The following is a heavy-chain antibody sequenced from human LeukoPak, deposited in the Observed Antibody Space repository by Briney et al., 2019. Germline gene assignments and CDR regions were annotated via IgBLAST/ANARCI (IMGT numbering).Heavy chain of an antibody. J-gene: IGHJ4*02. CDR1: GYTFPSYY. CDR2: INPSGGGT. V-gene: IGHV1-46*01. D-gene: IGHD3-22*01. CDR3: ATYYDSTGTFDY. Sequence: GASVQVSFPASGYTFPSYYMHWVRPATGQGLEWMGLINPSGGGTTYAQKFQGRVTMTSDTSTSTVYMELSSLSSEDTAVYYCATYYDSTGTFDYWGQGTLVTVSS.